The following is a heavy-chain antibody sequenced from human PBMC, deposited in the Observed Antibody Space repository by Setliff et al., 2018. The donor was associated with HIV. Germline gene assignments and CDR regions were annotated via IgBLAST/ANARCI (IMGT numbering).Heavy chain of an antibody. Sequence: SETLSLTCTVSGGSISSGSYYWSWIRQPAGKGLEWIGNVYHTGSTYYNPSLKSRVSLSVDTSKNQFSLNLSSVTAADTAVYYCARDNSYYYGSGSHYWYGMDVWGQGTTVTVSS. CDR3: ARDNSYYYGSGSHYWYGMDV. CDR1: GGSISSGSYY. D-gene: IGHD3-10*01. J-gene: IGHJ6*01. CDR2: VYHTGST. V-gene: IGHV4-61*09.